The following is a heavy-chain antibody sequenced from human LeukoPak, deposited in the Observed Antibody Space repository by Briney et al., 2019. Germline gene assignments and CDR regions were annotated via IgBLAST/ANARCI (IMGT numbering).Heavy chain of an antibody. CDR3: ARRSWSTIAPFDY. V-gene: IGHV4-34*01. D-gene: IGHD2-8*01. CDR2: IYYSGST. J-gene: IGHJ4*02. CDR1: GGSFSGYY. Sequence: SETLSLTCAVYGGSFSGYYWSWIRQPPGKGLEWIGSIYYSGSTYYNPSLKSRVTISVDTSKNQFSLKLSSVTAADTAVYYCARRSWSTIAPFDYWGQGTLVTVSS.